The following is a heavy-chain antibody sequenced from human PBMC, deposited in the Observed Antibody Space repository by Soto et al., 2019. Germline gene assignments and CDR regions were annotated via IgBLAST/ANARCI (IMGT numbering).Heavy chain of an antibody. J-gene: IGHJ3*02. CDR3: ARVGTGSSTHLDI. D-gene: IGHD3-9*01. CDR2: ITSASDYI. Sequence: PVESLKISCVASGFMFTKSTMNWVRQAPGKGLEWVSSITSASDYIFYADSVKGRFTISRDNANNSLYLQMNSLRAEDTAVYYCARVGTGSSTHLDIWGQGTMVTVSS. V-gene: IGHV3-21*01. CDR1: GFMFTKST.